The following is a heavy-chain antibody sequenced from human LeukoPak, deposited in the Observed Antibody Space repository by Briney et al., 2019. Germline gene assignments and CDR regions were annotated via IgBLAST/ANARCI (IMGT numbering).Heavy chain of an antibody. D-gene: IGHD2-2*01. J-gene: IGHJ6*03. V-gene: IGHV3-30-3*01. CDR2: ISYDGSNK. CDR1: GFTFSSYA. Sequence: GGSLRLSCAASGFTFSSYAMHWVRQAPGKGLEWVAVISYDGSNKYYADSVKGRFTISRDNSKNTLYLQMNSLRAEDTAVYYCARRYQLLSPGYYYYYMDVWGKGTTVTVSS. CDR3: ARRYQLLSPGYYYYYMDV.